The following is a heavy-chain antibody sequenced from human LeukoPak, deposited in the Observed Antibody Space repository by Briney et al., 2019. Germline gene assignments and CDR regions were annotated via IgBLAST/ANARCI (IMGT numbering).Heavy chain of an antibody. Sequence: VASVKVSCEASGGTFSSYAISWVRQAPGQGLEWMGGIIPIFGTANYAQKFQGRVTITADESTSTAYMELSSLRSEDTAVYYCARTPHYYDSSGYYYWGQGTLVTVSS. V-gene: IGHV1-69*13. CDR1: GGTFSSYA. CDR2: IIPIFGTA. CDR3: ARTPHYYDSSGYYY. D-gene: IGHD3-22*01. J-gene: IGHJ4*02.